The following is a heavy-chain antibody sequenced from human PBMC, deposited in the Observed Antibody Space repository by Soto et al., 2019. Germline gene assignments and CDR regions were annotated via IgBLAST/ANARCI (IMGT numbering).Heavy chain of an antibody. D-gene: IGHD3-10*01. CDR2: ISYDGSNK. Sequence: GGSLRLSCAASGFTFSSYGMHWVRQAPGKGLEWVAVISYDGSNKYYADSVKGRFTISRDNSKNTLYLQMNSLRAEDTAVYYCAEDADAGNYYGSGSYYNALGYFDYWGQGTLVTVSS. CDR3: AEDADAGNYYGSGSYYNALGYFDY. V-gene: IGHV3-30*18. CDR1: GFTFSSYG. J-gene: IGHJ4*02.